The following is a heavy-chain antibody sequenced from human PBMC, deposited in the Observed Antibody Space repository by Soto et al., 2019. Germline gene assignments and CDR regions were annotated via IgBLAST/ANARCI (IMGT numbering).Heavy chain of an antibody. D-gene: IGHD2-15*01. J-gene: IGHJ5*02. CDR2: ISYDGSNT. CDR3: ARISRYCSGGDCHA. CDR1: GVSFNSYD. V-gene: IGHV3-30*03. Sequence: HLVESGGGVVQPGTSLRLSCAASGVSFNSYDMHWVRQAPGKGPEWVAIISYDGSNTYYSDSVRGRFTITRDNSKDTLYLQMHSLRSEDTAIYYCARISRYCSGGDCHAWGQGTQVTVSS.